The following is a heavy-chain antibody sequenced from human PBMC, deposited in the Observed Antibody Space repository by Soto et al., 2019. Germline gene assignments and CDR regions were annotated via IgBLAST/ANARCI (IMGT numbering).Heavy chain of an antibody. Sequence: QVQLVQSGAEVKKPGASVKVSCKASGYTFVNYEINWVRQATGQGLEWLGWMNPHSGDTFYAQNFQGRVTMTRNTSITTAYMELNSLKSEDTAVYYCARLPAMDYWGQGTLVTVSS. J-gene: IGHJ4*02. V-gene: IGHV1-8*01. CDR1: GYTFVNYE. CDR2: MNPHSGDT. CDR3: ARLPAMDY. D-gene: IGHD2-2*01.